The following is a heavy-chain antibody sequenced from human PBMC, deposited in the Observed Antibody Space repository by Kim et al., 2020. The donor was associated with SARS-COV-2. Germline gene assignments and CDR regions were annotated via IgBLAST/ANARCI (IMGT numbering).Heavy chain of an antibody. V-gene: IGHV1-18*04. J-gene: IGHJ6*02. CDR1: GYTFTSYG. D-gene: IGHD6-13*01. CDR2: ISAYNGNT. CDR3: ARDLRNFRASSSWYDRDDYYGMDV. Sequence: ASVKVSCKASGYTFTSYGISWVRQAPGQGLEWMGWISAYNGNTNYAQKLQGRVTMTTDTSTSTAYMELRSLRSDDTAVYYCARDLRNFRASSSWYDRDDYYGMDVWGQGTTVTVSS.